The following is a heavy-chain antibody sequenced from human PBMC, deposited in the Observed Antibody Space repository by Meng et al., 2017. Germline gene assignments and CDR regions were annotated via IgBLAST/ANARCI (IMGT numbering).Heavy chain of an antibody. J-gene: IGHJ6*01. CDR1: GFTFDDYA. V-gene: IGHV3-9*01. Sequence: SLKISCAASGFTFDDYAMHWVRQAPGKGLEWVSGISWNSGSIGYADSVKGRFTISRDNSKNTLYLQMNSLRAEDTAVYYCARELVVVITRAYYYGMDVWGQGNTV. CDR2: ISWNSGSI. CDR3: ARELVVVITRAYYYGMDV. D-gene: IGHD3-22*01.